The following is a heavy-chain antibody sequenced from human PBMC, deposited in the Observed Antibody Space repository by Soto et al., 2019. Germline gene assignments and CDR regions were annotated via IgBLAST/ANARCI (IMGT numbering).Heavy chain of an antibody. CDR1: GYTFTYRY. D-gene: IGHD2-21*02. V-gene: IGHV1-45*02. Sequence: QMQLVQSGAEVKKTGSSVKVSCKASGYTFTYRYLHWVRQAPGQALEWMGWITPFNGNTNYAQKFQARVTITRYRSMSTAYMELSSLRSEDTAMYYCARGGGDAHYWYFDLWGRGTLVTVSS. CDR3: ARGGGDAHYWYFDL. J-gene: IGHJ2*01. CDR2: ITPFNGNT.